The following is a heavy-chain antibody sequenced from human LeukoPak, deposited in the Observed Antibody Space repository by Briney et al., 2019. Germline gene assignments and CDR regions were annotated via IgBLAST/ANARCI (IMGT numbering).Heavy chain of an antibody. Sequence: GASLSLSYAPSGLTFSAYAMSWVRQAPGNWLEWVSTISRSSNNTYYAESVKGRFTISRDNSRTTLSLHMSSLRGDDTAVYYCAKGPLYCSGASCYSVDYWGQGTLVTVSS. CDR3: AKGPLYCSGASCYSVDY. J-gene: IGHJ4*02. V-gene: IGHV3-23*01. CDR1: GLTFSAYA. D-gene: IGHD2-15*01. CDR2: ISRSSNNT.